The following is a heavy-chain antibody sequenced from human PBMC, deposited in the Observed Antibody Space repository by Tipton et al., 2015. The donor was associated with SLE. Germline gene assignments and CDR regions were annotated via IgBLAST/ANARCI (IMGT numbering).Heavy chain of an antibody. Sequence: TLSLTCTVSGGSISSNSYYWGWIRQPPGKGLEWTGSIYYSGSTYYNPSLKSRVTISVDTSKNQFSLKLSSVTAADTAVYYCARHRIVGATDFDYWGQGTLVTVSS. V-gene: IGHV4-39*01. CDR1: GGSISSNSYY. CDR3: ARHRIVGATDFDY. J-gene: IGHJ4*02. D-gene: IGHD1-26*01. CDR2: IYYSGST.